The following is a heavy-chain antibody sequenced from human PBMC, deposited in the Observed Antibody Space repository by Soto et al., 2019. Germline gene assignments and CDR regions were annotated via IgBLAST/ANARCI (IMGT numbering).Heavy chain of an antibody. CDR1: GFTFSSYA. D-gene: IGHD3-22*01. CDR3: ASGAGGYYYDSSGRLEY. Sequence: GGSLRLSCAASGFTFSSYAMHWVRQAPGKGLEWVAVISYDGSNKYYADSVKGRFTISRDNSKNTLYLQMNSLRAEDTAVYYCASGAGGYYYDSSGRLEYWGQGTLVTVSS. V-gene: IGHV3-30-3*01. CDR2: ISYDGSNK. J-gene: IGHJ4*02.